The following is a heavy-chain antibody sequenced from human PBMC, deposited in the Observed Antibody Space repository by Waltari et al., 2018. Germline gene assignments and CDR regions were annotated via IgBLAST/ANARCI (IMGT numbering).Heavy chain of an antibody. D-gene: IGHD3-22*01. V-gene: IGHV4-4*07. J-gene: IGHJ6*03. CDR3: ARGTYYYDTSGYSDGNHYYIDV. Sequence: QVQLQESGPGLVKPSETLSLTCTVSSDSISTSYWTWIRQSAGKGLEWLGRFYAGGGTKYNPSLNSRVTMSVDTSKNQFSLKLTSVTAADSAVYYCARGTYYYDTSGYSDGNHYYIDVWGKGTSVTVSS. CDR1: SDSISTSY. CDR2: FYAGGGT.